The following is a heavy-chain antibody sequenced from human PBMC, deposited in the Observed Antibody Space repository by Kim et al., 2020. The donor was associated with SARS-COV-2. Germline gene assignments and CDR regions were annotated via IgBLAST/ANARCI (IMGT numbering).Heavy chain of an antibody. CDR1: GFTFSSYS. Sequence: GGSLRLSCAASGFTFSSYSMNWVRQTPGKGLEWVSSISSSSSYKYYAASVRGRFPISRDNAKNPLYLQMNSLRAEDTAGYYCGRGDGGYTILLVAFDIWG. D-gene: IGHD5-12*01. CDR3: GRGDGGYTILLVAFDI. V-gene: IGHV3-21*01. CDR2: ISSSSSYK. J-gene: IGHJ3*02.